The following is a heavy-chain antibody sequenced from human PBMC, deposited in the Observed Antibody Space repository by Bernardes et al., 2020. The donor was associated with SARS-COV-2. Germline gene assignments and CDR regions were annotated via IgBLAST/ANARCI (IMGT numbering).Heavy chain of an antibody. V-gene: IGHV3-33*01. D-gene: IGHD1-20*01. CDR1: GFALSSYG. CDR2: IWYDGSNK. CDR3: GRDPAGNRITLDY. Sequence: GGSLRLSCAASGFALSSYGMHWVRQAPGKGLEWVAGIWYDGSNKYYAESVKGRFTISRDNSKNTVYLQMNSLRAEDTAVYHCGRDPAGNRITLDYWGQGTLVTVSS. J-gene: IGHJ4*02.